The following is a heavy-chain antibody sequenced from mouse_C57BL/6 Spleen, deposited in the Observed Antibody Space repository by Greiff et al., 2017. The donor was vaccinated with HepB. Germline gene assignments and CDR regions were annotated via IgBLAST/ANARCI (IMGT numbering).Heavy chain of an antibody. Sequence: VKLMESGPGLVQPSQSLSITCTVSGFSLTSYGVHWVRQSPGKGLEWLGVIWRGGSTDYNAAFMSRLSITKDNSKSQVFFKMNSLQADDTAIYYCAKKEGSSGAMDYWGQGTSVTVSS. J-gene: IGHJ4*01. D-gene: IGHD1-1*01. V-gene: IGHV2-5*01. CDR3: AKKEGSSGAMDY. CDR2: IWRGGST. CDR1: GFSLTSYG.